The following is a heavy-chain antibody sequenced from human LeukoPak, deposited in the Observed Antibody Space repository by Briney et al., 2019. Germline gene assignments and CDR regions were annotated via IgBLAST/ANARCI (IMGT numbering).Heavy chain of an antibody. CDR1: GVSFSTYY. D-gene: IGHD4-17*01. CDR3: ARQLYGSDY. V-gene: IGHV4-34*01. J-gene: IGHJ4*02. CDR2: VNHSGYT. Sequence: PSETLSLTCDVSGVSFSTYYWSWIRQSPEKGLEWIGGVNHSGYTNLNASLKSRVTISVDTSKNQFSLKLSSLTAADTAVYYCARQLYGSDYWGQGTLVTVSS.